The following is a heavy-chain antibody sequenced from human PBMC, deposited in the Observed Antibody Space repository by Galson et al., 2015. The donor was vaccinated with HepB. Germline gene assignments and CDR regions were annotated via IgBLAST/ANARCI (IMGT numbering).Heavy chain of an antibody. V-gene: IGHV3-15*01. D-gene: IGHD2-15*01. CDR1: GFSFSDSW. J-gene: IGHJ4*02. CDR3: ITDCPDSAAYALDF. CDR2: VKSSAAGGTT. Sequence: SLRLSCAASGFSFSDSWMSWVRQAPGKGLEWIARVKSSAAGGTTDYAAPVKGRFSISRDDSKTTVYLQMNGLKTEDTAVYYCITDCPDSAAYALDFWGQGTLVTGTS.